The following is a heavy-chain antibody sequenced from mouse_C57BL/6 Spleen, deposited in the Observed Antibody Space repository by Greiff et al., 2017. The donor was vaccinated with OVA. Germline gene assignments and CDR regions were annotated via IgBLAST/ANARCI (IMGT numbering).Heavy chain of an antibody. CDR3: TRGIYYYGSSGPWYFDV. CDR2: ISSGGDYI. D-gene: IGHD1-1*01. Sequence: EVNVVESGEGLVKPGGSLKLSCAASGFTFSSYAMSWVRQTPEKRLEWVAYISSGGDYIYYADTVKGRFTISRDNARNTLYLQMSSLKSEDTAMYYCTRGIYYYGSSGPWYFDVWGTGTTVTVSS. CDR1: GFTFSSYA. V-gene: IGHV5-9-1*02. J-gene: IGHJ1*03.